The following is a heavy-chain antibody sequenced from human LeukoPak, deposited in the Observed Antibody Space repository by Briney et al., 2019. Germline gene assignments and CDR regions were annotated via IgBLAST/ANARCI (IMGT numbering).Heavy chain of an antibody. CDR3: GRSPGGFRHWFDP. CDR2: IGTYNENI. J-gene: IGHJ5*02. CDR1: GYSFDDYG. Sequence: ASVKVSCKASGYSFDDYGIGWVRQAPGQGLEWMGWIGTYNENIDYGQKFQGRVTMTTDTSTSTAYMEVRSLRSDDTAVYFCGRSPGGFRHWFDPWGQGTLVTVSS. V-gene: IGHV1-18*01. D-gene: IGHD3-10*01.